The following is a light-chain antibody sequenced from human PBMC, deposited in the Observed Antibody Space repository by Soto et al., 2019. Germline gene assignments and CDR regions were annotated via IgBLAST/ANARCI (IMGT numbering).Light chain of an antibody. CDR1: QSVSSSY. V-gene: IGKV3-20*01. CDR2: GAS. CDR3: QQYGSSPPT. J-gene: IGKJ2*01. Sequence: EIVLTQSPGTLSLSPGERATLSCRASQSVSSSYLAWYQQKPGQAPRLLIYGASSRATGIPDRFSGSGSGNDFTLTSSRLEPEDFAVYYYQQYGSSPPTFGQGTKLEIK.